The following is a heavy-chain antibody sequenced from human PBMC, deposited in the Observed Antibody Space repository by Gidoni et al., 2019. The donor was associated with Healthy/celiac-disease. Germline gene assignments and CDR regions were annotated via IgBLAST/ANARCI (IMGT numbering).Heavy chain of an antibody. CDR3: ARGPYGGNSPFDY. CDR1: GGSFSGYY. CDR2: INHSGST. D-gene: IGHD4-17*01. Sequence: QVQLQQWGAGLLKPSETLSLPCSVYGGSFSGYYWCCIRQPPGKGLEGIGEINHSGSTNYNPSLKSRVTISVYTSKNQFSLKLSSVTAADTAVYYCARGPYGGNSPFDYWGQGTLVTVSS. V-gene: IGHV4-34*01. J-gene: IGHJ4*02.